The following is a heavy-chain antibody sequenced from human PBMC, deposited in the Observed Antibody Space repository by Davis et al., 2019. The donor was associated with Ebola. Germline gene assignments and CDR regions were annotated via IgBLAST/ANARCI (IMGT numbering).Heavy chain of an antibody. Sequence: SVKVSCKASGGTFSSYAISWVRQAPGQGLEWMGRIIPILDIANYAQKFQGRVTITRDTSASTAYMELSSLRSEDTAVYYCARDLGAMVQGVISYWFDPWGQGTLVTVSS. J-gene: IGHJ5*02. CDR3: ARDLGAMVQGVISYWFDP. CDR1: GGTFSSYA. V-gene: IGHV1-69*04. CDR2: IIPILDIA. D-gene: IGHD3-10*01.